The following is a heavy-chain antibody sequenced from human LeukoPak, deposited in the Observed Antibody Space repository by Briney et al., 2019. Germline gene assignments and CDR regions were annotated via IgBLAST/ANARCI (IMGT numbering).Heavy chain of an antibody. Sequence: PSETLSLTCTVSGGSTSSYYWSWIRQPPGKGLEWIGYIYYSGSTNYNPSLKSRVTISVDTSKNQFSLKLSSVTAADTAVYYCARHRSPLRNFDWLTTDYWGQGILVTVAS. CDR2: IYYSGST. J-gene: IGHJ4*02. CDR1: GGSTSSYY. D-gene: IGHD3-9*01. CDR3: ARHRSPLRNFDWLTTDY. V-gene: IGHV4-59*08.